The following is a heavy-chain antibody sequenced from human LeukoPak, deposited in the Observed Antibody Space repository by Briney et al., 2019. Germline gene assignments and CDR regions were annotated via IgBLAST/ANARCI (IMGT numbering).Heavy chain of an antibody. CDR3: ARASSSPYYYYMDV. Sequence: SETLSLTCTVSGGSISSYYWSWIRQPPGKGLEWIGYIYYSGSTNYNPSLKSRVTISVDTSKNQFSLKLSSVTAADTAAYYCARASSSPYYYYMDVWGKGTTVTVSS. J-gene: IGHJ6*03. V-gene: IGHV4-59*01. CDR1: GGSISSYY. D-gene: IGHD6-13*01. CDR2: IYYSGST.